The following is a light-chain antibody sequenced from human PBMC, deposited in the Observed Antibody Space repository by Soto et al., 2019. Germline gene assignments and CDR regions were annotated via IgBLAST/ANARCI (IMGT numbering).Light chain of an antibody. V-gene: IGKV1-5*01. CDR3: QQYEHSYS. Sequence: IQLTQSPSFVSASVGDRVAITCRASQNLGKWLAWYQHKAGKAPKLLVFDASNLHDGVPSRFSGTGSGTEFTLTISGLQPDDFGTYYCQQYEHSYSVGQGT. J-gene: IGKJ2*01. CDR1: QNLGKW. CDR2: DAS.